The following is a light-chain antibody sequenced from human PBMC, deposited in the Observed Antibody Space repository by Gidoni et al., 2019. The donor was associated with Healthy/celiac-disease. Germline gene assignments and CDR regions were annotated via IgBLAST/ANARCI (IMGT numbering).Light chain of an antibody. J-gene: IGKJ2*01. CDR1: QRISSW. CDR2: DAS. CDR3: QQYNTYAPT. Sequence: DIQMTQSPSTLSASVGDRVTITCRASQRISSWLAWYQQKPGKAPKLLIYDASSLESGVPSRFSGSGSGTEFPLTISSLQPDDFATYYCQQYNTYAPTFXQXTKLEIK. V-gene: IGKV1-5*01.